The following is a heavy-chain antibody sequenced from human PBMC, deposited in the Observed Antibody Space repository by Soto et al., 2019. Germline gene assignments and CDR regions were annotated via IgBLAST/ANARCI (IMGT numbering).Heavy chain of an antibody. Sequence: GGSLRLSCSACGFTFSSYAMHWVRQAPGKGLEYVSAISSNGGSTYYADSVKGRFTISRDNSKNTLYLQMSSLRAEDTAVYYCVKDQQWLGRRHYYYGMDVWGQGTTVTVSS. CDR1: GFTFSSYA. CDR3: VKDQQWLGRRHYYYGMDV. D-gene: IGHD6-19*01. V-gene: IGHV3-64D*08. J-gene: IGHJ6*02. CDR2: ISSNGGST.